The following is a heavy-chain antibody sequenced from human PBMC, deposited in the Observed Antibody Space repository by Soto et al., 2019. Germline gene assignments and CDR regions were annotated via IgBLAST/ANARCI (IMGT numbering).Heavy chain of an antibody. CDR3: ARLTTIITGAFDD. CDR1: GASIGSGSYY. V-gene: IGHV4-31*03. D-gene: IGHD7-27*01. J-gene: IGHJ4*02. Sequence: QVQLQESGPGLVQPSQTLSLTCTVSGASIGSGSYYWSWIRQYPGEGLVWIGHIYDSGRTYYNPSLESRVSISIDTSKNEFSLTLTSVTAADTAVYYCARLTTIITGAFDDWGLGTVATVSS. CDR2: IYDSGRT.